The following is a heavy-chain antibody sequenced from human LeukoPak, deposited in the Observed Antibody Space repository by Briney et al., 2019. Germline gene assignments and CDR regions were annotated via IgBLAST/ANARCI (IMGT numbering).Heavy chain of an antibody. Sequence: ASVKVSCKASGYTFTSYDINWVRQATGQGLEWMGWMNPNSGNTGYAQKFQGRVTMTRNTSISTAYMELSSLRSEDTAVYYCARDPVTSYYYYYYMDVWGKGTTVTVSS. D-gene: IGHD4-11*01. V-gene: IGHV1-8*01. J-gene: IGHJ6*03. CDR2: MNPNSGNT. CDR3: ARDPVTSYYYYYYMDV. CDR1: GYTFTSYD.